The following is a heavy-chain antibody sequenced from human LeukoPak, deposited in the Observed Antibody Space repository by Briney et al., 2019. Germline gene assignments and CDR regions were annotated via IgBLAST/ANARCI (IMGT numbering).Heavy chain of an antibody. V-gene: IGHV3-23*01. CDR1: GFTFSSYG. J-gene: IGHJ5*02. Sequence: SGGSLRLSCAASGFTFSSYGMSWVRQAPGKGLEWVSAISGSGGSTYYADSVKGRFTISRDNSKNTLYLQMNSLRAEDTAVYYCAKDHHLTNWLDPWGQGTLSPSPQ. CDR3: AKDHHLTNWLDP. CDR2: ISGSGGST.